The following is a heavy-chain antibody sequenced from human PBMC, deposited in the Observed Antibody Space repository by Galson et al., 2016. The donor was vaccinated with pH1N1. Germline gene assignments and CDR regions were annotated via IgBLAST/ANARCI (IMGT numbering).Heavy chain of an antibody. D-gene: IGHD4-17*01. CDR2: VYYRGIT. J-gene: IGHJ4*02. V-gene: IGHV4-39*01. Sequence: LSLTCTVSGGSISSSSYYWGWIRQPPGKGLEWIGSVYYRGITYYNPSLKSRVTISVDTSKKQFSLKLSSVTAADTAVYYCARHFHGDYALDWGQGTLVTVSS. CDR3: ARHFHGDYALD. CDR1: GGSISSSSYY.